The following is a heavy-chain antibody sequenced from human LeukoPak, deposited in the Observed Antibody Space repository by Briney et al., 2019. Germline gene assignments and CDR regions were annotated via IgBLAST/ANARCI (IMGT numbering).Heavy chain of an antibody. Sequence: ASVKVSCKASGGTFSSYAISWVRQAPGQGLEWMGGIIPIFGTANYAQKFQGRVTITADEYTVTAYMELSSLRSEDTAVYYCATLRLGELSFDYWGQGTLVTVSS. V-gene: IGHV1-69*13. CDR3: ATLRLGELSFDY. CDR1: GGTFSSYA. CDR2: IIPIFGTA. D-gene: IGHD3-16*02. J-gene: IGHJ4*02.